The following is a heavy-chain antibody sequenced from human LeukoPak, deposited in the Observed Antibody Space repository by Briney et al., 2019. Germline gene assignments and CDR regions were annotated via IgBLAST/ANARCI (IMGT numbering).Heavy chain of an antibody. V-gene: IGHV4-61*02. D-gene: IGHD3-3*01. CDR3: ARARPGETYYGFWSRNYYYYYYMDV. J-gene: IGHJ6*03. CDR2: IYTSGST. CDR1: GGSISRGSYY. Sequence: SETLSLTCTVSGGSISRGSYYWSWIRQPAGKGLEWIGRIYTSGSTNYNPSLKSRVTISVDTSKNQFSLKLSSVTAADTAVYYCARARPGETYYGFWSRNYYYYYYMDVWGKGTTVTVSS.